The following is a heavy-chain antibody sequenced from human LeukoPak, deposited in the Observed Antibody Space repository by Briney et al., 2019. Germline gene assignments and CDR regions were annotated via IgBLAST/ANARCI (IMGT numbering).Heavy chain of an antibody. J-gene: IGHJ4*02. Sequence: ASVKVSCKASGYTFTGYYMHWVRQAPGQGLEWMGWINPNSGGTNYAQKFQGRVTMTRDTSISTAYVELSRLRSDDTAVYYCAREVVATILGGLDYWGQGTLVTVSS. CDR3: AREVVATILGGLDY. CDR2: INPNSGGT. V-gene: IGHV1-2*02. D-gene: IGHD5-12*01. CDR1: GYTFTGYY.